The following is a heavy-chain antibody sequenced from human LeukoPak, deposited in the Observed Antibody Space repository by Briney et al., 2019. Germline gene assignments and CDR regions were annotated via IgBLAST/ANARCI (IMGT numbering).Heavy chain of an antibody. CDR3: SREFEP. V-gene: IGHV3-7*01. CDR2: IKHDAIEE. Sequence: HPGGSLRLSCEASGFFFSTYWMAWFRQAPGKGLEWVASIKHDAIEEHYADSVKGRFTVSRNNGRNCLYLEMKSLRVEDTAVYYCSREFEPCGQGTLVIVSS. J-gene: IGHJ5*02. CDR1: GFFFSTYW.